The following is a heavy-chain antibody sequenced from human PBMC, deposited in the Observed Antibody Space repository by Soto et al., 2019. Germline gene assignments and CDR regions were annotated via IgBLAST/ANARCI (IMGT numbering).Heavy chain of an antibody. CDR3: AKDTYYHDSSGYYVFDY. D-gene: IGHD3-22*01. V-gene: IGHV3-30*18. J-gene: IGHJ4*02. Sequence: QVQLVESGGGVVQPGRSLTLSCAASDFTFSSYGIHWVRQAPGKGLEWVAVISYDGTNKQYGESVKGRFTMSRDNSKNXLHLQMNSLRVEDTAVYYCAKDTYYHDSSGYYVFDYWGQGTLVTVSS. CDR1: DFTFSSYG. CDR2: ISYDGTNK.